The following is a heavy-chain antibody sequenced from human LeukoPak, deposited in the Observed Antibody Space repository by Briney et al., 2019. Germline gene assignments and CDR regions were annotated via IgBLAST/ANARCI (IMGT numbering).Heavy chain of an antibody. V-gene: IGHV1-24*01. CDR1: GYTLTELS. J-gene: IGHJ4*02. D-gene: IGHD1-26*01. CDR2: FDPEDGET. Sequence: ASVKVSCKVSGYTLTELSMHWVRQAPGKGHEWMGGFDPEDGETIYAQKFQGRVTMTEDTSTDTAYMELSGLRSEDTAVYYCATVSLGGSYYIDYWGQGTLVTVSS. CDR3: ATVSLGGSYYIDY.